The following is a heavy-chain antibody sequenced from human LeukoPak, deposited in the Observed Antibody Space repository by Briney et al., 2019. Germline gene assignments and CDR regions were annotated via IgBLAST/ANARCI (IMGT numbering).Heavy chain of an antibody. D-gene: IGHD4-23*01. CDR1: GFTFSSYA. J-gene: IGHJ4*02. CDR3: AKVGVGGNHFDY. CDR2: ISGSGGST. V-gene: IGHV3-23*01. Sequence: GGSLRLSCAASGFTFSSYAMSWVRQAPGKGLEWVSAISGSGGSTYYADSVKGRFTISRDNSKNTLYLQMSSLRAEDTAVYYCAKVGVGGNHFDYWGQGTLVTVSS.